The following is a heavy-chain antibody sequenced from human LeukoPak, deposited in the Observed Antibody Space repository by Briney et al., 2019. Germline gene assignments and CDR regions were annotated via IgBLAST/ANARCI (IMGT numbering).Heavy chain of an antibody. CDR3: ARGWLAETTVVTPCNY. Sequence: SVKVSCKASGGTFSNHAISWVRQAPGQGLEWMGGIIPIFATANYAQKFHGRVTITADESTSTAYMELSSLRSEDTAFYYCARGWLAETTVVTPCNYWGQGTLVTVSS. CDR1: GGTFSNHA. CDR2: IIPIFATA. D-gene: IGHD4-23*01. V-gene: IGHV1-69*01. J-gene: IGHJ4*02.